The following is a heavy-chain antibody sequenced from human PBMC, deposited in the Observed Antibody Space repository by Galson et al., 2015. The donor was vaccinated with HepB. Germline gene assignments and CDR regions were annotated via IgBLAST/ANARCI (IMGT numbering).Heavy chain of an antibody. V-gene: IGHV3-23*01. CDR1: GFIFSNYG. CDR3: VKGLYGSGNRYFDP. Sequence: SLRLSCAASGFIFSNYGISWVRQDPGKGLEWVSGISDSGGNTYYADSVKGRFTISRDNSKNTLYLQMNSLRAEDTAVYYCVKGLYGSGNRYFDPWGQGTLVIVSS. D-gene: IGHD3-10*01. CDR2: ISDSGGNT. J-gene: IGHJ5*02.